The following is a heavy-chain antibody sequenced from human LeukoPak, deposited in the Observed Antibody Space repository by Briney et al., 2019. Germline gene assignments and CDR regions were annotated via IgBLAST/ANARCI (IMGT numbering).Heavy chain of an antibody. CDR3: ARDQGEDSGTYFPYYYYYYLDV. D-gene: IGHD1-26*01. CDR2: IYSSGNT. Sequence: SAPLSLTCTVSGGSISSYYWNWIRQPAGKGLEWIGRIYSSGNTNYNPSLKSRVSMSVDTSKNHFSLKLSSVTAADTAVYYCARDQGEDSGTYFPYYYYYYLDVWGKGTTITVSS. V-gene: IGHV4-4*07. J-gene: IGHJ6*03. CDR1: GGSISSYY.